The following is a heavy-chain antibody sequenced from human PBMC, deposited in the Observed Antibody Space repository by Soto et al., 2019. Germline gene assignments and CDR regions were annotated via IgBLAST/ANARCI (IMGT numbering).Heavy chain of an antibody. CDR1: GFTFSSSW. Sequence: GGSLRLSCAASGFTFSSSWMTWVRQAPGKGLAWVSNIKEDGIEKYYVDSVKGRFTISRDNTNEALYLQMNSLRAEDTAVYHCARDPAPVGYRGLDVWGQGTTVTVS. CDR3: ARDPAPVGYRGLDV. D-gene: IGHD5-12*01. V-gene: IGHV3-7*01. CDR2: IKEDGIEK. J-gene: IGHJ6*02.